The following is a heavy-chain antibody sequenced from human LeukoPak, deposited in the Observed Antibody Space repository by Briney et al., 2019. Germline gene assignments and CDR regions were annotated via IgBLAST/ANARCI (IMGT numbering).Heavy chain of an antibody. CDR2: INPNSGGT. J-gene: IGHJ4*02. V-gene: IGHV1-2*02. D-gene: IGHD3-16*02. CDR3: ARARQRLGELSALDN. CDR1: GYTFTDYY. Sequence: GASVKVSCKASGYTFTDYYMHWVRQAPGQGLEWMGWINPNSGGTNYAQKFQGRVTMTRDTSINTAYMELTRLRSDDAAVYYCARARQRLGELSALDNWGQGALVTVSS.